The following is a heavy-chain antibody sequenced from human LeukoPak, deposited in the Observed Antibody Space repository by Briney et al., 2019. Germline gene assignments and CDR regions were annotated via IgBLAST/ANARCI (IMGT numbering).Heavy chain of an antibody. CDR2: ISGSSSYI. Sequence: KSGGSLRLSCAASGFIFSSYGMHWVRQAPGKGLEWVSSISGSSSYIYYADSVKGRFTISRDNAKNSLYLQMNSLRAEDTAVYYCARLDIGRNAFDIWGQGTMVTVSS. V-gene: IGHV3-21*06. J-gene: IGHJ3*02. CDR3: ARLDIGRNAFDI. D-gene: IGHD5-12*01. CDR1: GFIFSSYG.